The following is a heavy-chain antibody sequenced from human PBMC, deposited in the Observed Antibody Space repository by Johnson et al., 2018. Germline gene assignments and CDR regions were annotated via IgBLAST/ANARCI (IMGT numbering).Heavy chain of an antibody. CDR2: ISFDGKVS. CDR3: ANGPLIGGDIAEFPH. J-gene: IGHJ1*01. CDR1: GFIFSNYD. D-gene: IGHD2-15*01. V-gene: IGHV3-30*18. Sequence: QVQLVESGGGVVQPGTSLRLSCAASGFIFSNYDIHWVRQAPGKGLEWVSVISFDGKVSYYTESMKGRFTFSRDNSKSTAYLQIDTLRADDTAMYYCANGPLIGGDIAEFPHWGQGTLVTVSS.